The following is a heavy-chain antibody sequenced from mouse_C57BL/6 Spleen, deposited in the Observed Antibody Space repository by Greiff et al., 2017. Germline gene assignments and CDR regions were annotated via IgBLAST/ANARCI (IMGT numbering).Heavy chain of an antibody. Sequence: QVQLQQSGAELMKPGASVKLSCKATGYTFTGYWIEWVKQRPGHGLEWIGEILPGSGSTNYNEKFKGKATFTADTSSNTAYMQISSLTTEDSAIYYCARTVVATDYAMDDWGQGTSVTVSS. D-gene: IGHD1-1*01. V-gene: IGHV1-9*01. CDR3: ARTVVATDYAMDD. CDR1: GYTFTGYW. J-gene: IGHJ4*01. CDR2: ILPGSGST.